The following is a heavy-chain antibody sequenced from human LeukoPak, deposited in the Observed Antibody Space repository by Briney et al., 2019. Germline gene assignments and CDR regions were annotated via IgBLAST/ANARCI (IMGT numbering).Heavy chain of an antibody. CDR1: GGSISSYY. Sequence: PSETLPLTCTVSGGSISSYYWSWIRQPPGKGLEWIGYIYYSGSTNYNPSLKSRVTISVDTSKNQFSLKLSSVTAADTAVYYCARGGIVGATDDAFDIWGQGTMVTVSS. CDR2: IYYSGST. D-gene: IGHD1-26*01. CDR3: ARGGIVGATDDAFDI. V-gene: IGHV4-59*01. J-gene: IGHJ3*02.